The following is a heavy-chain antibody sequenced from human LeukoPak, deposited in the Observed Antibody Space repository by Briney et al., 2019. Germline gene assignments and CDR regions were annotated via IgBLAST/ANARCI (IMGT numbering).Heavy chain of an antibody. J-gene: IGHJ5*02. Sequence: ASVKVSCKASGFTFTSSAVQWVRQARGQRLEWIGWIVVGSGNTNYAQKFQERVTITRDMSTSTAYMELSSLRSEDTAVYYCAADLATTLLWFGELGNWFDPWGQGTLVTVSS. V-gene: IGHV1-58*01. CDR2: IVVGSGNT. CDR3: AADLATTLLWFGELGNWFDP. D-gene: IGHD3-10*01. CDR1: GFTFTSSA.